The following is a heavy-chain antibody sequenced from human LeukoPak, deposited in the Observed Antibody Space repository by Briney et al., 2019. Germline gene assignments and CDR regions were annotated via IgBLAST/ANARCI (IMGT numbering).Heavy chain of an antibody. J-gene: IGHJ4*02. Sequence: SETLSLTCTVSGGPFVGYYWTWIRQPPGKGLEWIGEITHSGGGNYNPSLKSRVTISVDSSQNRFSLKVLSVTAADTADYYCARRAGAPDFDVWGLGTLVSVSS. V-gene: IGHV4-34*01. CDR3: ARRAGAPDFDV. D-gene: IGHD3-10*01. CDR2: ITHSGGG. CDR1: GGPFVGYY.